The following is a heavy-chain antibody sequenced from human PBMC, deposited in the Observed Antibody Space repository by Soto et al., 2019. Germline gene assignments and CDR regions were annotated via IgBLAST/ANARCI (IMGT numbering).Heavy chain of an antibody. D-gene: IGHD3-3*01. CDR3: AHRDYDFWSGYSRRWFDP. J-gene: IGHJ5*02. CDR1: GYTLTELS. V-gene: IGHV1-24*01. Sequence: GASVKVSCKVSGYTLTELSMHWVRQAPGKGLEWMGGFDPEDGETIYAQKFQGRVTMTEDTSTDTAYMELSSLRSEDTAVYYCAHRDYDFWSGYSRRWFDPWGQGTLVTVSS. CDR2: FDPEDGET.